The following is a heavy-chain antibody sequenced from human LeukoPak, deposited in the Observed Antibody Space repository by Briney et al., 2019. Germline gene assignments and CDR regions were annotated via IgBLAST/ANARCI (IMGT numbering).Heavy chain of an antibody. D-gene: IGHD3-10*01. V-gene: IGHV3-74*01. Sequence: GGSLRLSCAASGFTFDDYGMSWVRQAPGKGLVWVSHINTDGSSTSYADSVKGRFTISRDNAKNTLYLQMNSLRAEDTAVYYCARGFITMVRGVISWGQGTLVTVSS. J-gene: IGHJ4*02. CDR2: INTDGSST. CDR3: ARGFITMVRGVIS. CDR1: GFTFDDYG.